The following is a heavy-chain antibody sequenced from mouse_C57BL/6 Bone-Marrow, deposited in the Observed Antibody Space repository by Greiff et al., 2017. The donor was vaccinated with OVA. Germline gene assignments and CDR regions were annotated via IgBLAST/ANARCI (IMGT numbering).Heavy chain of an antibody. D-gene: IGHD1-1*01. V-gene: IGHV1-55*01. CDR2: IYPGSGST. CDR3: ASDYYGSIYWYFDV. Sequence: QVQLKQPGAELVKPGASVKMSCKASGYTFTSYWITLVKQRPGQGLEWIGDIYPGSGSTNYNEKFKSKATLTVDTSSSTAYMQLSSLTSEDSAVYYCASDYYGSIYWYFDVWGTGTTVTVSS. CDR1: GYTFTSYW. J-gene: IGHJ1*03.